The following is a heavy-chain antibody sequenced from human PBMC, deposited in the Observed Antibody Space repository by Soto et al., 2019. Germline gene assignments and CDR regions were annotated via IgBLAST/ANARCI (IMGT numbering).Heavy chain of an antibody. D-gene: IGHD3-16*01. CDR3: ARGAPGPIPNSYFDF. CDR1: GASINNTSYY. CDR2: IYFSGTA. J-gene: IGHJ4*02. V-gene: IGHV4-39*01. Sequence: LQLQESGPGLVKPSETLSLTCSVSGASINNTSYYWGWIRQSPGKGLEWLGNIYFSGTAYSTPSLRSRVTMSVDTSKNQCSLQLNSMTAADTGVYYCARGAPGPIPNSYFDFWGQGTLVIVSS.